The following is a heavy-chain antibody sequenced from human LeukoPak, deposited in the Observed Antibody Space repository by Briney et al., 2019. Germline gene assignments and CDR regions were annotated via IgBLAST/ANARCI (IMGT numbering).Heavy chain of an antibody. V-gene: IGHV1-69*05. D-gene: IGHD3-22*01. CDR2: IIPIFGTA. CDR1: GGTFSSYA. J-gene: IGHJ1*01. Sequence: ASVKVSFKASGGTFSSYAISWVRQAPGQGREWMGRIIPIFGTANYAQKFQGRVTITTDESTSTAYMELSSLRSEDTAVYYCASSQTYYYDSSGLPHWGQGTLVTVSS. CDR3: ASSQTYYYDSSGLPH.